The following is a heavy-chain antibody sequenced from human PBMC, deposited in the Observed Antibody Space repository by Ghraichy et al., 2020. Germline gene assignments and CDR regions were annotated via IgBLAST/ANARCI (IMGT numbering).Heavy chain of an antibody. V-gene: IGHV3-53*01. CDR1: GFTVSSNY. Sequence: GGSLRLSCAASGFTVSSNYMSWVRQAPGKGLEWVSVIYSGGSTYYADSVKGRFTISRDNSKNTLYLQMNSLRAEDTAVYYCARDGSVAVVAANNAFDIWGQGTMVTVSS. J-gene: IGHJ3*02. CDR2: IYSGGST. CDR3: ARDGSVAVVAANNAFDI. D-gene: IGHD2-15*01.